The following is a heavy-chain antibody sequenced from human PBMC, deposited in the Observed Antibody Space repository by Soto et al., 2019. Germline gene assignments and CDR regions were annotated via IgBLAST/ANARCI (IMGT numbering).Heavy chain of an antibody. D-gene: IGHD4-17*01. CDR1: SDSISSTKW. Sequence: QVLLQESGPGLVMSSETLSLTCAVSSDSISSTKWWSWVRQSPGKGLEWIGEIYPSGSTNYNPSLKSRVTISEDRSKNQFSLKLTSVTAADTAVYYCARSWNDYLFYWGQGTLVTVSS. CDR2: IYPSGST. V-gene: IGHV4-4*02. CDR3: ARSWNDYLFY. J-gene: IGHJ4*02.